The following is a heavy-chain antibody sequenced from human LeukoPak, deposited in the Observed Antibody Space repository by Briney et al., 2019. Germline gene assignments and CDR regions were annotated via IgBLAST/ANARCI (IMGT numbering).Heavy chain of an antibody. CDR1: GGSISSSSYY. CDR2: IYYSGST. CDR3: AHLSGSHSFDY. D-gene: IGHD1-26*01. J-gene: IGHJ4*02. Sequence: SEALSLTCAVSGGSISSSSYYWGWIRQPPGKGLEWIGSIYYSGSTYYNPSLKSRVTISVDTSKNQFSLKLSSVTAADTAVYYCAHLSGSHSFDYWGQGTLVTVSS. V-gene: IGHV4-39*01.